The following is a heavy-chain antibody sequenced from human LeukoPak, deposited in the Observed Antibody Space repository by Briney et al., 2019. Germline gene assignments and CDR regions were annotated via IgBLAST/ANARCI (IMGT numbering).Heavy chain of an antibody. CDR2: ITIAGGT. J-gene: IGHJ4*02. CDR3: GKGRVTD. Sequence: PGGSLRLPCAASGFTFNTQDMSGVRQAPGEGLEWVSSITIAGGTFYADSVRGRFTISRDNSKNTLDLQMNSLRVEDTAVYYCGKGRVTDWGQGTLVTVSS. CDR1: GFTFNTQD. V-gene: IGHV3-23*01.